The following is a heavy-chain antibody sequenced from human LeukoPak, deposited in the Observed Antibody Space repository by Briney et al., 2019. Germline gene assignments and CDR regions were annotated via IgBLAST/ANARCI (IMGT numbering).Heavy chain of an antibody. V-gene: IGHV1-2*07. J-gene: IGHJ4*02. D-gene: IGHD6-13*01. CDR3: ARDSSSLGEASDY. Sequence: ASVKVSCKASGYSLSDHYMHWVRQAPGQGLEWMGWINPNSNGLNNYAHKFQGRVTMTSDTSISTAYMELSGLRSDDTVAYYCARDSSSLGEASDYWGQGTLVTVSS. CDR2: INPNSNGLN. CDR1: GYSLSDHY.